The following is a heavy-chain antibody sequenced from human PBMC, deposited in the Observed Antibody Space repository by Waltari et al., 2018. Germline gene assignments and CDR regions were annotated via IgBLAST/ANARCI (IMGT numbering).Heavy chain of an antibody. D-gene: IGHD4-17*01. J-gene: IGHJ4*02. CDR2: ISSSSSTT. CDR1: GFPCSAYI. CDR3: VRDRHGDYLRYFDS. V-gene: IGHV3-48*02. Sequence: EVLLVESGGGLVQPGGSLRLSCAASGFPCSAYILNWVRQGPEKGLEWVAYISSSSSTTFYADSVEGRFSISRDNAKNSLYLQMNSLRDEDTAVYYCVRDRHGDYLRYFDSWGQGNLVTVSS.